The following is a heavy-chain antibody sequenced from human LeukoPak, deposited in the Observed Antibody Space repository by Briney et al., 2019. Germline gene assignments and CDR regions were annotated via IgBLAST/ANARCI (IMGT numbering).Heavy chain of an antibody. V-gene: IGHV1-24*01. Sequence: ASVKVSCTVSGYTLTELSMHWVRQAPGKGLEWMGGFDPEDGETIYAQKFQGRVTMTEDTSTDTAYMELSSLRSEDTAVYYCATRGEGGGWYPAFDYWGQGTLVTVSS. D-gene: IGHD6-19*01. CDR1: GYTLTELS. CDR3: ATRGEGGGWYPAFDY. J-gene: IGHJ4*02. CDR2: FDPEDGET.